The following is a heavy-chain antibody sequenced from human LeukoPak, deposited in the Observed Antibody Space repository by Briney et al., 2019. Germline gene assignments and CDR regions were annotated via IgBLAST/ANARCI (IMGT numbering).Heavy chain of an antibody. CDR1: GYTFTDYY. V-gene: IGHV1-2*06. D-gene: IGHD1-26*01. CDR3: AREVGTTSNNFDY. J-gene: IGHJ4*02. Sequence: ASVQVSCKASGYTFTDYYMHWVRQAPGLGLEWMGRINPNNGGTIYAQQFQGRVTMTRDTSISTAYMELSRLRSDDTALYYCAREVGTTSNNFDYWGQGTLVTVSS. CDR2: INPNNGGT.